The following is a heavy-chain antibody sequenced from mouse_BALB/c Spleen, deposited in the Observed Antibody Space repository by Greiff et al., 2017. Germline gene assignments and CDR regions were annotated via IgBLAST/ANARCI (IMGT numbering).Heavy chain of an antibody. CDR1: GFTFSDYY. D-gene: IGHD2-14*01. Sequence: VQLKESGGGLVKPGGSLKLSCAASGFTFSDYYMYWVRQTPEKRLEWVATISDGGSYTYYPDSVKGRFTISRDNAKNNLYLQMSSLKSEDTAMYYCARGVGTTNYYAMDYWGQGTSVTVSS. CDR2: ISDGGSYT. V-gene: IGHV5-4*02. CDR3: ARGVGTTNYYAMDY. J-gene: IGHJ4*01.